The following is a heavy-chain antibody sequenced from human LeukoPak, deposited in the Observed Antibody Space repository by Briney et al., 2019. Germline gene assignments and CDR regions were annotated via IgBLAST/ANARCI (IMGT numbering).Heavy chain of an antibody. CDR1: GFTFSSYG. CDR2: IRYDGSNK. Sequence: GGSLRLSCAASGFTFSSYGMHWVRQAPGKGLEWVAFIRYDGSNKYYADSVKGRFTISRDNSNNTLYVQMNSLRAEDTAVYYCAKEPALSIAVAGNSDFWGQGTLVPVSS. J-gene: IGHJ4*02. CDR3: AKEPALSIAVAGNSDF. V-gene: IGHV3-30*02. D-gene: IGHD6-19*01.